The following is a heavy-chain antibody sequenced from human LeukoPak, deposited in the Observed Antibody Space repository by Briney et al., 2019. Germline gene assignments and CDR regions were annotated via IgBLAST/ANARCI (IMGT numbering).Heavy chain of an antibody. CDR2: IYYTGDT. CDR3: ATNPVVPASEGHYLDR. J-gene: IGHJ4*02. Sequence: SSGTLSLTCSVSGVSVTGHYWSWIRQPPGKGLEWIGNIYYTGDTGYNPSLHSRVTMSRDTSKNQFPLNLICMTAAETSVYYCATNPVVPASEGHYLDRWGQGTLVTVSS. V-gene: IGHV4-59*02. D-gene: IGHD2-21*01. CDR1: GVSVTGHY.